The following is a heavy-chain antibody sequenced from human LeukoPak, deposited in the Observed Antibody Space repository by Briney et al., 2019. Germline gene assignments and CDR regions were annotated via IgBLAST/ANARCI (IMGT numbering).Heavy chain of an antibody. D-gene: IGHD4-23*01. CDR3: AGGGGRVFDL. CDR1: GFTFTGYW. Sequence: GGSLRLSCAASGFTFTGYWMTWIRQAPGKGLEWVAIIKQDGSEKYYVDSVKGRFTISRDNTKNSLYLQMNSLRAEDTAVYFCAGGGGRVFDLWGQRTLVTVSS. J-gene: IGHJ4*02. CDR2: IKQDGSEK. V-gene: IGHV3-7*01.